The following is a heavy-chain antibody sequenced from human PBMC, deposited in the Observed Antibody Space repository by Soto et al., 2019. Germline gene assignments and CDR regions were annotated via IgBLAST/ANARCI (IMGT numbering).Heavy chain of an antibody. CDR3: ARPTSTDLRDPFDI. J-gene: IGHJ3*02. V-gene: IGHV4-39*01. D-gene: IGHD4-17*01. CDR2: VYYSEYA. CDR1: GASISSTRYY. Sequence: QVQLQESGPGLVKPSETLSLTCTVSGASISSTRYYWGWIRQPPGQGLEWIGRVYYSEYAYYNPSLKSRVNISVDTSRDQFSLNLRSMTAADTAVYDCARPTSTDLRDPFDIWGQGIMVTVSS.